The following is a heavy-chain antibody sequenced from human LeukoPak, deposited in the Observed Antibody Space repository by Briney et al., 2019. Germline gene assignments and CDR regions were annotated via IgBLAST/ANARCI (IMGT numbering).Heavy chain of an antibody. V-gene: IGHV3-48*01. J-gene: IGHJ6*03. CDR2: ISSSSSTI. CDR3: ARDPSSSPPYYFYYYYMDV. CDR1: GFTFSSYS. D-gene: IGHD6-6*01. Sequence: GGSLRLSCAASGFTFSSYSMNWVRQAPGKGLEWVSYISSSSSTIYCADSVKGRFTISRDNAKNSLYLQMNSPRAEDTAVYYCARDPSSSPPYYFYYYYMDVWGKGTTVTVSS.